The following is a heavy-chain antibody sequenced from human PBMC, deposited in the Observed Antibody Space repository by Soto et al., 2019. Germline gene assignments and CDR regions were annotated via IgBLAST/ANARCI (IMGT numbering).Heavy chain of an antibody. CDR1: GDSISNYY. V-gene: IGHV4-59*01. D-gene: IGHD2-15*01. J-gene: IGHJ4*02. Sequence: SETLSLTCTLSGDSISNYYLSWVRQPPGKGLEWIGYIYYSGSTNYNPTLKSRVTISVDTSKNQFSLKLSSVTAADTAVYYCARAGAATPSDYWGQGTLVTVSS. CDR2: IYYSGST. CDR3: ARAGAATPSDY.